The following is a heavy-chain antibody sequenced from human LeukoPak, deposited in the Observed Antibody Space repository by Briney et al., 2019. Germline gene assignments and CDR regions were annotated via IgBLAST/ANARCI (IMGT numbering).Heavy chain of an antibody. V-gene: IGHV7-4-1*02. CDR3: AVAYGSGSYWQLDY. D-gene: IGHD3-10*01. CDR1: GGTFSSYA. J-gene: IGHJ4*02. CDR2: INTNTGNP. Sequence: GASVKVSCKASGGTFSSYAMNWVRQAPGQGLEWMGWINTNTGNPTYAQGFTGRFVFSLDTSVSTAYLQISSLKAEDTAVYYCAVAYGSGSYWQLDYWGQGTMVTVSS.